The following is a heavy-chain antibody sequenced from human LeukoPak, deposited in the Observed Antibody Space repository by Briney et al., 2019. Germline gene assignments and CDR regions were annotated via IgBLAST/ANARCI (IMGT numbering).Heavy chain of an antibody. Sequence: PGGSLRLSCAASGFTFSSYSMNWVRQAPGKGLEWVSSISSSSSYIYYADSVKGRFTISRDNAKNSLYLQMNSLRAEDTAVYYCARVSVVREVNHFDYWGQGTLVTVSS. D-gene: IGHD3-10*01. V-gene: IGHV3-21*01. CDR1: GFTFSSYS. CDR3: ARVSVVREVNHFDY. CDR2: ISSSSSYI. J-gene: IGHJ4*02.